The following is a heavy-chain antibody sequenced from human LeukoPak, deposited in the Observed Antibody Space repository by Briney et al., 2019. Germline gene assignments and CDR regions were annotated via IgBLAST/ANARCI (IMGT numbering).Heavy chain of an antibody. CDR1: GFTFSSYA. CDR3: AKDPIGVPGRRGGFDY. J-gene: IGHJ4*02. Sequence: PGGSLRLSCAASGFTFSSYAMSWVRQAPGKGLEWVSDISGSGGSTYYADSVKGRFTISRDNSKNTLYLQMNSLRAEDTAVYYCAKDPIGVPGRRGGFDYWGQGTLVTVSS. V-gene: IGHV3-23*01. D-gene: IGHD6-13*01. CDR2: ISGSGGST.